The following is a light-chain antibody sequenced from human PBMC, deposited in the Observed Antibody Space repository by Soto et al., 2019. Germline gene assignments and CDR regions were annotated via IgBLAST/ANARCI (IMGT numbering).Light chain of an antibody. V-gene: IGLV6-57*04. J-gene: IGLJ2*01. CDR1: SGSIASNY. Sequence: LLTQPHSVSESPGKTVTISCTRSSGSIASNYVQWYQQRPGSAPTTVIYEDNQRPSGVPDRFSGSIDSSSNSASLTISGLKTEDEADYYCQSYDSSNQVFGGGTKLTVL. CDR2: EDN. CDR3: QSYDSSNQV.